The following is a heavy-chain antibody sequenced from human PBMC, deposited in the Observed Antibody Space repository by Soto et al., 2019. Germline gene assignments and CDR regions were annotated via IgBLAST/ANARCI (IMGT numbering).Heavy chain of an antibody. D-gene: IGHD3-22*01. J-gene: IGHJ4*02. CDR2: IHYRGNT. Sequence: PSETLSLTCTVSGGSVSSGAGYWGWVRQNPGKGLGWSGYIHYRGNTYYNPSLMSRLTISIDTSQNQFSLKLSSVTAADTAVYYSASNSYYYDSSGYSFYFDYCGQGPLVTVSS. V-gene: IGHV4-31*03. CDR3: ASNSYYYDSSGYSFYFDY. CDR1: GGSVSSGAGY.